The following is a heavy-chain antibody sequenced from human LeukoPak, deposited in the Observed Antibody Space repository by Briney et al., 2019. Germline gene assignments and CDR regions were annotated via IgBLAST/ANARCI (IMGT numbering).Heavy chain of an antibody. D-gene: IGHD2-21*01. CDR1: GYTFTSYD. J-gene: IGHJ6*03. Sequence: ASVKVSCKASGYTFTSYDINWVRQATGQGLEWMGWMNPNSDNTGYAQKFQGRVTMTRNTSKSTAYMELSSLRSEDTAVYYCARRFPRRYMDVWGKGTTVTVSS. CDR3: ARRFPRRYMDV. V-gene: IGHV1-8*02. CDR2: MNPNSDNT.